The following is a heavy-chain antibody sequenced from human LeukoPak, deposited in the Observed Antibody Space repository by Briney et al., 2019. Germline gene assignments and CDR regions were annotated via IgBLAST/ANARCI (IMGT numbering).Heavy chain of an antibody. CDR3: GRAPPSAANWFDP. D-gene: IGHD6-13*01. CDR2: ISAYNGNT. J-gene: IGHJ5*02. V-gene: IGHV1-18*01. Sequence: ASVTVSCKASGYTFTSYGISWVRQAPGQGLEWMGWISAYNGNTNYAQKLQGRVTMTRDTSISTAYMEVSSLRSDDTAVYYCGRAPPSAANWFDPWGQGTLVTVSS. CDR1: GYTFTSYG.